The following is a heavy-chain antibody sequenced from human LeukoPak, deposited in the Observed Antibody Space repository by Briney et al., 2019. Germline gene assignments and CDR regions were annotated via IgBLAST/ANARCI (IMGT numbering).Heavy chain of an antibody. D-gene: IGHD3-3*01. V-gene: IGHV4-31*03. CDR2: IYYSGST. CDR3: ARDRDFWSGPPIGMDV. J-gene: IGHJ6*02. Sequence: SETLSLTCTVSGGSISSSSYYWSWIRQHPGKGLEWIGYIYYSGSTYYNPSLKSRVTISVDTSKNQFSLKLSSVTAADTAVYYCARDRDFWSGPPIGMDVWGQGTTVTVSS. CDR1: GGSISSSSYY.